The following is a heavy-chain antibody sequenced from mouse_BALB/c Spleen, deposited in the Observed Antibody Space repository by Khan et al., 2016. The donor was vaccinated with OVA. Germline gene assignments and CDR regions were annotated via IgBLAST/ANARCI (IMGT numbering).Heavy chain of an antibody. Sequence: EVQLQESGPELVKPGASVKISCKASGYSFTGYFMNWVMQSHGKSLEWIGRINPHIGETFYNQKFKAKATLTVDESSSTAHMELRSLASEDSADYYCARIYGSDFDYWGQGTTLTVSS. CDR1: GYSFTGYF. V-gene: IGHV1-20*02. CDR3: ARIYGSDFDY. CDR2: INPHIGET. J-gene: IGHJ2*01. D-gene: IGHD1-1*01.